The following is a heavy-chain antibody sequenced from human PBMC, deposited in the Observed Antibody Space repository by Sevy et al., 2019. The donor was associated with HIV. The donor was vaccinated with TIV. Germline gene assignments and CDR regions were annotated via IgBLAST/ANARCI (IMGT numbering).Heavy chain of an antibody. CDR1: GYTFTGYY. V-gene: IGHV1-2*02. CDR2: INPNSGGT. J-gene: IGHJ5*02. D-gene: IGHD2-15*01. CDR3: ALVVVAAVLFDP. Sequence: ASVKVSCKASGYTFTGYYMHWVRQAPGQGLEWMGWINPNSGGTNYAQKFQGRVTTTRDTSISTAYMELSRLRSDDTAVYYCALVVVAAVLFDPWGQGTLVTVSS.